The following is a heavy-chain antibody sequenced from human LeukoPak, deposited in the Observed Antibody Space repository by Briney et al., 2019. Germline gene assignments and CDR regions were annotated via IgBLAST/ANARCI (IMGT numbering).Heavy chain of an antibody. J-gene: IGHJ4*02. CDR3: ARHGYGDEYYFDY. CDR1: GGSISSSSYY. D-gene: IGHD4-17*01. V-gene: IGHV4-39*01. CDR2: IYYSGST. Sequence: PSETLSLTCTVSGGSISSSSYYWGWIRQPPGKGLEWIGSIYYSGSTYYNPSLKSQVTISVDTSKNQFSLKLSSVTAADTAVYCCARHGYGDEYYFDYWGQGTLVTVSS.